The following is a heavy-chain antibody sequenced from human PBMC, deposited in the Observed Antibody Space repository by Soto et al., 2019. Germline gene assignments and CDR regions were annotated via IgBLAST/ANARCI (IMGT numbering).Heavy chain of an antibody. D-gene: IGHD3-9*01. J-gene: IGHJ3*01. CDR3: ARVVLTITRGAFDA. CDR1: GGSISSSHW. Sequence: QVQLQESGPGLVKPSGNLSLTCAVSGGSISSSHWWTWVRQSPGKGLEYIGEISHSGTSNSNPSLKSRVTLSVDKSKNHFSLTLTSVTAADTAVYYCARVVLTITRGAFDAGGQGTMVIVSS. V-gene: IGHV4-4*02. CDR2: ISHSGTS.